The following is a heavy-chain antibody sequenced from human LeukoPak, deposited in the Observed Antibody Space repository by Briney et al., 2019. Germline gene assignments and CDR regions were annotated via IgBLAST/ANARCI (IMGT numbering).Heavy chain of an antibody. D-gene: IGHD3-9*01. CDR1: AFTFNFYS. V-gene: IGHV3-21*01. J-gene: IGHJ4*02. CDR3: ARTYYDILTSYNPYFDY. CDR2: ITSTSVST. Sequence: GGSLRLSCAASAFTFNFYSMSWVRQAPGKGLEWVSYITSTSVSTYYADSVKGRFTISRDNAKNSLYLQMNSLRAEDTAVYYCARTYYDILTSYNPYFDYWGQGTLVTVSS.